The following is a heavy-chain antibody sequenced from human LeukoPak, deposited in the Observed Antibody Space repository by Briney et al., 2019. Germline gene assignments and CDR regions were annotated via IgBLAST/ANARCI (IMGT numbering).Heavy chain of an antibody. CDR3: ARQTSIAAQDYYYYMDV. J-gene: IGHJ6*03. V-gene: IGHV4-30-2*01. CDR2: IYHSGST. D-gene: IGHD6-6*01. Sequence: PSETLSLTCTVSGGSISSGGYYWSWIRQPPGKGLEWIGYIYHSGSTYYNPSLKSRVTISVDRSKNQFSLKLSSVTAADTAVYYCARQTSIAAQDYYYYMDVWGKGTTVTVSS. CDR1: GGSISSGGYY.